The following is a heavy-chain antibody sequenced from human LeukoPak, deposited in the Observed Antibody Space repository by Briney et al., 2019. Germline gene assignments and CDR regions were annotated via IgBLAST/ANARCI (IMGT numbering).Heavy chain of an antibody. CDR2: IYSNGET. CDR3: ARVGVLRYFDWFGWFDP. J-gene: IGHJ5*02. CDR1: GDSLSSGNYY. V-gene: IGHV4-61*02. D-gene: IGHD3-9*01. Sequence: SETLSLTCIVSGDSLSSGNYYWTWIRQPAGKGLEWIGRIYSNGETNYNPSLKSRVTISVDTSKNQFSLKLSSVTAADTAVYYCARVGVLRYFDWFGWFDPWGQGTLVTVSS.